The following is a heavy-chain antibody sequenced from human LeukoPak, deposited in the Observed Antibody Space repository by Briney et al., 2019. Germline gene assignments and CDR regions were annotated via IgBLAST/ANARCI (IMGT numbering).Heavy chain of an antibody. J-gene: IGHJ4*02. Sequence: ASVKVSCKASGYTFTGYYMHWVRQAPGQGLEWMGWINPNSGGTNYAQKLQGRVTMTTDTSTSTAYMELRSLRSDDTAVYYCARDGTGVYYFDYWGQGTLVTVSS. CDR2: INPNSGGT. V-gene: IGHV1-2*02. D-gene: IGHD3/OR15-3a*01. CDR1: GYTFTGYY. CDR3: ARDGTGVYYFDY.